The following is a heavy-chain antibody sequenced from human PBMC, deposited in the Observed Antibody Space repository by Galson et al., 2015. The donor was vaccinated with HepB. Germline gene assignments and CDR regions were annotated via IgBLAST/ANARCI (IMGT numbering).Heavy chain of an antibody. Sequence: SLRLSCAASGFNFGGSAIHWVRQGSGKGPEWVGRISSKANNYATSYVPALEGRFTISRDDSKNMAYLHMRSLKADDTAVYYCARLGDFSGYTSAWGQGTQVTVSS. J-gene: IGHJ4*02. CDR2: ISSKANNYAT. V-gene: IGHV3-73*01. CDR3: ARLGDFSGYTSA. D-gene: IGHD5-18*01. CDR1: GFNFGGSA.